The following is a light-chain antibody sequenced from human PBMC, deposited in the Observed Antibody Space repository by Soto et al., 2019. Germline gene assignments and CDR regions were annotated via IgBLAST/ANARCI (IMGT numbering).Light chain of an antibody. V-gene: IGKV1-33*01. Sequence: DIQMTQSPSSLSASVGDRVTITCQASQDISVYLNWYQHKSGKAPNLLIYDASSLETGVPSRLSGSGSRTTFSFTIRSLQPEDVGTYYCQQYNSVPYTFGQGTKLEIK. CDR1: QDISVY. CDR3: QQYNSVPYT. J-gene: IGKJ2*01. CDR2: DAS.